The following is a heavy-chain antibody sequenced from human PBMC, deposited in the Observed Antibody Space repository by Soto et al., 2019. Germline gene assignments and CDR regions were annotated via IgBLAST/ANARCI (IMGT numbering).Heavy chain of an antibody. CDR2: IYYSGST. Sequence: SETLSLTCTVSGGSISSSSYYWGWIRQPPGKGLEWIGSIYYSGSTYYNPSLKSRVTISVDTSKNQFSLKLSSVTAADTAVYYCARVSLYSGYETIATDYGMDVWGQGTTVTVSS. V-gene: IGHV4-39*01. CDR3: ARVSLYSGYETIATDYGMDV. CDR1: GGSISSSSYY. D-gene: IGHD5-12*01. J-gene: IGHJ6*02.